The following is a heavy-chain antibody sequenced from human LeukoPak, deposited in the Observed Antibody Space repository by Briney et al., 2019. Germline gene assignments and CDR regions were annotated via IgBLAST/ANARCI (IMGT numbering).Heavy chain of an antibody. D-gene: IGHD4-23*01. CDR2: INHSGST. CDR3: ARGLGTTVVTPRGYYGMDV. V-gene: IGHV4-34*01. CDR1: GGSFSGYY. Sequence: SETLSLTCAVYGGSFSGYYWSWIRQPPGKRLEWIGEINHSGSTNYNPSLKSRVTISVDTSKNQFSLKLSSVTAADTAVYYCARGLGTTVVTPRGYYGMDVWGQGTTVTVSS. J-gene: IGHJ6*02.